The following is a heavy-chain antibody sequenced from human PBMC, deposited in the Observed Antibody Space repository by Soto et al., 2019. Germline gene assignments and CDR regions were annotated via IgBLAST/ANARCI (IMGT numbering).Heavy chain of an antibody. CDR1: GFTFSSYA. CDR2: ISYDGSNK. D-gene: IGHD6-13*01. V-gene: IGHV3-30-3*01. CDR3: ARDQDGYGYSYYGMDV. Sequence: GGSLRLSCAASGFTFSSYAMHWVRQAPGKGLEWVAVISYDGSNKYYADSVKGRFTISRDNSKNTLYLQMNSLRAEDTAVYYCARDQDGYGYSYYGMDVWGQGTTVTVSS. J-gene: IGHJ6*02.